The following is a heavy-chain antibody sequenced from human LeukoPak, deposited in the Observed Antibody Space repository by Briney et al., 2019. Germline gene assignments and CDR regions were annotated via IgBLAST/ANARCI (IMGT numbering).Heavy chain of an antibody. D-gene: IGHD7-27*01. J-gene: IGHJ4*02. V-gene: IGHV5-51*01. CDR1: GYSFTSYW. Sequence: GESLKISCKGSGYSFTSYWIGWVRQMPGKGLEWMGIIYPGDSDTRYSPSFQGQVTISADRFISTAYVQGSSLKAWDTAMYYCARRAGDNGFDYWGQGTLVTVSS. CDR2: IYPGDSDT. CDR3: ARRAGDNGFDY.